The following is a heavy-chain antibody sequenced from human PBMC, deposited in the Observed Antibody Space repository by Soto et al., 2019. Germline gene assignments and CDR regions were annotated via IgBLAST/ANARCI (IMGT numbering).Heavy chain of an antibody. D-gene: IGHD3-22*01. CDR1: AFTFNNYA. CDR2: IGGSGRTT. CDR3: AKSRYSDSSGDFYDY. J-gene: IGHJ4*02. V-gene: IGHV3-23*01. Sequence: GVSLRLSCAASAFTFNNYAMSWVRQAPGKGLEWVSGIGGSGRTTYYAHSVKGRFTMSRDNSNNTLFLQMNSLRAEDTTVYYCAKSRYSDSSGDFYDYWGQGTLVTVSS.